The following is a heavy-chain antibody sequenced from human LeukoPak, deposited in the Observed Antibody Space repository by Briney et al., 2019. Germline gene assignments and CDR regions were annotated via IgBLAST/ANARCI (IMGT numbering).Heavy chain of an antibody. CDR1: GYTFTVYS. Sequence: ASVKVSCKASGYTFTVYSINWLRQAPGQGLEWMGWITTSTGNPTYAQGFTGRFVFSLDTSVSTAYLQISSLKAEDTAVYYCARGAAATRSNYYYYGMDVWGQGTTVTVSS. V-gene: IGHV7-4-1*02. CDR3: ARGAAATRSNYYYYGMDV. D-gene: IGHD2-15*01. J-gene: IGHJ6*02. CDR2: ITTSTGNP.